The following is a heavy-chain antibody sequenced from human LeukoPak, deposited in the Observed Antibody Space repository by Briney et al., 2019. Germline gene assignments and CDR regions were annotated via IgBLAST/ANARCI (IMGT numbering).Heavy chain of an antibody. Sequence: GGSLRLSCAASGFTFSSYIMNWVRQAPGKGLEWVSSISSSSSYIYYADSVKGRFTISRDNAKNSLYLQMNSLRAEDTAVYYCARDGPRRYSSGWYNYWGQGTLVTVSS. D-gene: IGHD6-19*01. J-gene: IGHJ4*02. V-gene: IGHV3-21*01. CDR3: ARDGPRRYSSGWYNY. CDR2: ISSSSSYI. CDR1: GFTFSSYI.